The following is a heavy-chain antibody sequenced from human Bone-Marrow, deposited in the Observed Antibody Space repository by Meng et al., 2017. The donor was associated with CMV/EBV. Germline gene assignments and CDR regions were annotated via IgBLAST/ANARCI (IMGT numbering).Heavy chain of an antibody. V-gene: IGHV1-69*10. CDR1: GGTFSSYA. Sequence: SVKVSCKSSGGTFSSYAISWVRQAPGQGLEWMGGIIPVPGIANYAQKFQGRVTITADISTRTAYMELNSLRSADTAVYYCARTLEYQLPRWRNAFDIWGHGTMVTVSS. CDR2: IIPVPGIA. D-gene: IGHD2-2*01. J-gene: IGHJ3*02. CDR3: ARTLEYQLPRWRNAFDI.